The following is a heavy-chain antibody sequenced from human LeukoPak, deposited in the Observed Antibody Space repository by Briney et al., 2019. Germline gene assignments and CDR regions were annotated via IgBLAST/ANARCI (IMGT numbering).Heavy chain of an antibody. J-gene: IGHJ4*02. CDR2: ITAGGEDT. CDR1: GFIFSKYA. Sequence: PGGSLRLSCTASGFIFSKYAMSWVRQTPGKGLEWVSAITAGGEDTYHADSVQGRITISRDNSKDTLYLQMNSLRAEDTAVYYCAKGSASGRPYYFDYWGQGSLVTVSS. V-gene: IGHV3-23*01. CDR3: AKGSASGRPYYFDY.